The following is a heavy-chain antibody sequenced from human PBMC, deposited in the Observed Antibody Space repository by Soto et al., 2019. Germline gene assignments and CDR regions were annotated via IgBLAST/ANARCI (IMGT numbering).Heavy chain of an antibody. CDR1: GDTFSFYT. D-gene: IGHD6-13*01. Sequence: SVKVSCKASGDTFSFYTINWVRQAPGLGLEWVGRINPIVSMSNYAQKFQGRVSMTADKSTSTAYMELRSLRSDDTAVYYCARIRIAAAGRSWFDPWGQGTLVTRLL. CDR2: INPIVSMS. V-gene: IGHV1-69*02. CDR3: ARIRIAAAGRSWFDP. J-gene: IGHJ5*02.